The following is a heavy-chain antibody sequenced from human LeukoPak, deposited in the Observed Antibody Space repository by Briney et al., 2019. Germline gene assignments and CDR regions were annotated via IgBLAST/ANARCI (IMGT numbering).Heavy chain of an antibody. J-gene: IGHJ5*02. CDR1: GFTFSSNA. Sequence: GGSLRLSCAASGFTFSSNAMHWVRQAPGKGLEWVAVISYDGSNKYYADSVKGRFTISRDNSKNTLYLQMNSLRAEDTAVYYCARAFSGSYLGRDWFDPWGQGTLVTVSS. CDR3: ARAFSGSYLGRDWFDP. D-gene: IGHD1-26*01. V-gene: IGHV3-30-3*01. CDR2: ISYDGSNK.